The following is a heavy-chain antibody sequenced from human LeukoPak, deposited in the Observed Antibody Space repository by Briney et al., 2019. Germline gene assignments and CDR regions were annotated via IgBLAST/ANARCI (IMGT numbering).Heavy chain of an antibody. CDR3: ARMALHGVNYYYYMDV. V-gene: IGHV4-39*01. CDR2: IYYSGST. CDR1: GGSISSSSYY. D-gene: IGHD3-10*01. Sequence: SETLSLTCTVSGGSISSSSYYWGWIRQPPGQGLEWIGSIYYSGSTYYNPSLKSRVTISVDTSKNQFSLKLSSVTAADTAVYYCARMALHGVNYYYYMDVWGKGTTVTVSS. J-gene: IGHJ6*03.